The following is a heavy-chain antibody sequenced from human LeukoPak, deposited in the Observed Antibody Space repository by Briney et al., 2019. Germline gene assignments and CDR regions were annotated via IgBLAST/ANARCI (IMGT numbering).Heavy chain of an antibody. D-gene: IGHD4-17*01. V-gene: IGHV3-7*01. Sequence: GGSLRLSCAASGFTFSSYWMSWVRQAPGKGLECVANIKQDGSEIYYVDSVKGRFTISRDNAKNSLYLQMNSLRAEDTAVYYCARARDTPVTTNFDYWGRGTLVTVSS. CDR1: GFTFSSYW. J-gene: IGHJ4*02. CDR3: ARARDTPVTTNFDY. CDR2: IKQDGSEI.